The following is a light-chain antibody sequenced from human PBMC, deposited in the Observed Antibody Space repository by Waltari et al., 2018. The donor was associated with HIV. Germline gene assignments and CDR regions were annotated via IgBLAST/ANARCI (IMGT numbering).Light chain of an antibody. CDR2: GSS. CDR1: SSNIGAGYD. V-gene: IGLV1-40*01. CDR3: QSYDSNLSGL. J-gene: IGLJ2*01. Sequence: QSELTQPPSVSAAPGQRVTISCTGSSSNIGAGYDVHWYQQVPGRAPKVVIYGSSNRPSGVPDRFSGAKSGSSASLVITGLQSEDEADYYCQSYDSNLSGLFGGGTKVTVL.